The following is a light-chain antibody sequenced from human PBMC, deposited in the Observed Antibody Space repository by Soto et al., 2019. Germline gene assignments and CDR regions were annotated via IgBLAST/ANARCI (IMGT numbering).Light chain of an antibody. V-gene: IGKV3-20*01. J-gene: IGKJ5*01. CDR3: QQYGSSPSIT. Sequence: EIVLTQSPATLSLSPGERAALSCRASQSLSSHLAWYQQKPGQAPRLLIHDASSRATGTPARFTGSGSGTDFTLTISRLEPEDFAVYYCQQYGSSPSITFGQGTRLEIK. CDR1: QSLSSH. CDR2: DAS.